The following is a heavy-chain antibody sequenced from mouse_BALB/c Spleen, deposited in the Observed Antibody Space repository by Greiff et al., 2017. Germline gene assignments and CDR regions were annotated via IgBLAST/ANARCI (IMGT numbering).Heavy chain of an antibody. Sequence: QVQLQQSGAELVKPGASVKLSCKASGYTFTSTYMYWVKQRPGQGLEWIGGINPSNGGTNFNEKFKSKATLTVDKSSSTAYMQLSSLTSEDSAVYYCTRSGGSAWFAYWGQGTLVTVSA. CDR2: INPSNGGT. CDR3: TRSGGSAWFAY. D-gene: IGHD3-1*01. V-gene: IGHV1S81*02. J-gene: IGHJ3*01. CDR1: GYTFTSTY.